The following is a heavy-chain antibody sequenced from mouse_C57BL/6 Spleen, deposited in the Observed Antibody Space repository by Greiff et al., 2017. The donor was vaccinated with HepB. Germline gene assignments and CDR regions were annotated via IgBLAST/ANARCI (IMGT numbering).Heavy chain of an antibody. CDR3: ASGGSSSVWYFDV. D-gene: IGHD1-1*01. J-gene: IGHJ1*03. V-gene: IGHV1-69*01. CDR2: IDPSDSYT. CDR1: GYTFTSYW. Sequence: QVQLQQPGAELVMPGASVKLSCKASGYTFTSYWMHWVKQRPGQGLEWIGEIDPSDSYTNYNQKFKGKSTLTVDKSSSTAYMQLSSLTSEDSAVYYWASGGSSSVWYFDVWGTGTTVTVSS.